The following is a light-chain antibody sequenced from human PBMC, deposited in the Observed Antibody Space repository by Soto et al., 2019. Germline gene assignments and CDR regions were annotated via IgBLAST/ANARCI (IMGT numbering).Light chain of an antibody. V-gene: IGLV1-40*01. CDR3: QSYEGIVSGYV. CDR1: SSNIGAGYD. J-gene: IGLJ1*01. Sequence: QSVLTQPPSVSGAPGQRVTISCTGSSSNIGAGYDVHWYQQLPGTAPKLLIFGNKNRPSGVPDRLSASESGTSASLAITGLQAEDEADYYCQSYEGIVSGYVFGTGTKVTVL. CDR2: GNK.